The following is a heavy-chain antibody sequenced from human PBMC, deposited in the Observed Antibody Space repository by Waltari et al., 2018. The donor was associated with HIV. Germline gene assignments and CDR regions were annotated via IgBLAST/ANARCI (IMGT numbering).Heavy chain of an antibody. CDR1: GGSIKSSSYY. Sequence: QLQLQASGPGLVKPSETLSLTCSVSGGSIKSSSYYWGWGRQPPGKGLEWVGSIFYRGSTYYNPSLKSRVTISVDTSKNQFSLRRTSVTAADTAVYYCARHGRMGGGTHRRYFDYWGQGTLVTVSS. J-gene: IGHJ4*02. CDR2: IFYRGST. V-gene: IGHV4-39*01. D-gene: IGHD3-16*01. CDR3: ARHGRMGGGTHRRYFDY.